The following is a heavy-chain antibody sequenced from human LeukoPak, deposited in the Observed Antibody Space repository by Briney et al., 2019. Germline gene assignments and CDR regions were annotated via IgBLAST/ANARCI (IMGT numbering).Heavy chain of an antibody. J-gene: IGHJ3*02. CDR1: GYTFTSFG. V-gene: IGHV1-18*01. Sequence: ASVKVSCKASGYTFTSFGINWVRQAPGQGLDWMGWISTYNGNTNYAQKLQGRVTMTTDTSTNTVYMELRSLRSEDTAVYYCARGKQWLRSDAFDIWGQGTMVTVSS. D-gene: IGHD6-19*01. CDR3: ARGKQWLRSDAFDI. CDR2: ISTYNGNT.